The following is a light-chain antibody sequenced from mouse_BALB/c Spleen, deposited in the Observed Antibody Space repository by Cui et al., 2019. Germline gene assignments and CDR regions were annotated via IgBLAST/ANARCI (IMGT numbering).Light chain of an antibody. CDR3: HQWSSYPWT. V-gene: IGKV4-80*01. CDR2: STS. CDR1: SSVSY. J-gene: IGKJ1*01. Sequence: TQVRAIVSAYLGEEITLTCSASSSVSYMHWYQQKSGTSPKLLIYSTSNLASGVPSRFSGSGSGTFYSLTISSVEAEDAADYYCHQWSSYPWTFGGGTKLEIK.